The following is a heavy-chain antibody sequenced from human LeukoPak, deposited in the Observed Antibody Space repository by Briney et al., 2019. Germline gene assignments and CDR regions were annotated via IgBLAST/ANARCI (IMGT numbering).Heavy chain of an antibody. CDR1: GFTFSEYY. J-gene: IGHJ4*02. CDR3: ARETVAGTFDY. V-gene: IGHV3-11*01. D-gene: IGHD6-19*01. CDR2: ISSSGDIL. Sequence: GGSLRLSCAASGFTFSEYYMSWIRQAPGKGLEWVSDISSSGDILSYADSIQGRFTISRDNAKNSLYLQMNSLRPEDTAVYYCARETVAGTFDYWGQGPLVTVSS.